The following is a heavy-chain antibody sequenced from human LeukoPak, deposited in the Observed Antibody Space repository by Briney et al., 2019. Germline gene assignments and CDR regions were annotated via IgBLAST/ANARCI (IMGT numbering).Heavy chain of an antibody. CDR1: GGSVSNNNFY. J-gene: IGHJ3*02. V-gene: IGHV4-39*01. CDR2: IYYSGIT. CDR3: ARLWSSFDGFDI. D-gene: IGHD3-3*01. Sequence: SETLSLTCTVSGGSVSNNNFYWGWIRQSPGKGLEWIGIIYYSGITYYNPSLKSRVVMAVDTSKDQFSLQLNSVSAADTAVYYCARLWSSFDGFDIWGQGTMVTVSS.